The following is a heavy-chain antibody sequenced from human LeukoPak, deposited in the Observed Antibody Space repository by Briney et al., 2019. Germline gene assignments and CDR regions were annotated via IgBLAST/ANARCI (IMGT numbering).Heavy chain of an antibody. Sequence: SETLSLTCAVYGGSFSGYYWSWIRQPPGKGLEWIGEINHSGSTNYNPSLKSRVTISVDTSKNQFSLKLSSVTAADTAVYYCAGGYFDWLLSEWGQGTLVTVSS. V-gene: IGHV4-34*01. CDR1: GGSFSGYY. CDR3: AGGYFDWLLSE. J-gene: IGHJ4*02. CDR2: INHSGST. D-gene: IGHD3-9*01.